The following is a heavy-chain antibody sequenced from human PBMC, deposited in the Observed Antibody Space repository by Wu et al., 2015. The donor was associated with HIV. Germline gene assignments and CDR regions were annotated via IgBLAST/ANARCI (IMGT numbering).Heavy chain of an antibody. V-gene: IGHV1-69*05. D-gene: IGHD3-22*01. J-gene: IGHJ4*02. Sequence: QVQLVQFGAEVKKPGSSVKITCKASGDGFTSYAVSWVRQAPGQGLEWMGGINPLFGTTKHTQKFQDRVTFTTDESKTTAYMELSSLRSEDSAVYYCARAPEDHSSDSSGYWYYFDYWGQGTLVTVSS. CDR3: ARAPEDHSSDSSGYWYYFDY. CDR2: INPLFGTT. CDR1: GDGFTSYA.